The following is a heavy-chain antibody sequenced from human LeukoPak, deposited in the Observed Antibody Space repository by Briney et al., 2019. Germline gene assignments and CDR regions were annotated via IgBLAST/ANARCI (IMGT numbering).Heavy chain of an antibody. J-gene: IGHJ5*02. CDR1: GFTFSSYA. V-gene: IGHV3-30-3*01. CDR2: ISYDGSNK. D-gene: IGHD5-24*01. Sequence: PGRSLRLSCAASGFTFSSYAMHWVRQAPGKGLEWVAVISYDGSNKYYADSVKGRFTISRDNSKNMLYLQMNSLRAEDTAVYYCATQVEMATLEAWGQGTLVTVSS. CDR3: ATQVEMATLEA.